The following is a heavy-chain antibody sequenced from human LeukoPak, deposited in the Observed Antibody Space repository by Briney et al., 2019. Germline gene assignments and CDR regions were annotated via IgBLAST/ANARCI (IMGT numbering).Heavy chain of an antibody. CDR2: ISGSGGST. J-gene: IGHJ4*02. CDR1: GFTLRSYG. D-gene: IGHD2-2*01. CDR3: AKDLIYCSSTSCYEPGGYYYVY. Sequence: GGSLRLSCAASGFTLRSYGMSWVRQAPGKGLEWVSAISGSGGSTYYADSVKGRFTISRDNSKNTLYLQMNSLRAEDTAVYYCAKDLIYCSSTSCYEPGGYYYVYWGQGTLVTVSS. V-gene: IGHV3-23*01.